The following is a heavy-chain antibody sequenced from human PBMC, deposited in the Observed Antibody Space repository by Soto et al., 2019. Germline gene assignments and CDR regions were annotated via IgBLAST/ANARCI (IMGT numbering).Heavy chain of an antibody. Sequence: GPTLVNPTQTLTLTCTFSGFSLSTSGMCVSWIRQPPGKALEWLALIDWDDDKYYSTSLKTRLTISKDTSKNQVVLTMTNMDPVDTATYHCARQIVATSYYGMDVWGQGTTVTVSS. J-gene: IGHJ6*02. CDR2: IDWDDDK. V-gene: IGHV2-70*01. CDR1: GFSLSTSGMC. D-gene: IGHD5-12*01. CDR3: ARQIVATSYYGMDV.